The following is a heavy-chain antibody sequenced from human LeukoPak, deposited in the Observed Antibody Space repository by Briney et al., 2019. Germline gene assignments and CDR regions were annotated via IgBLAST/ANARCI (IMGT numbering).Heavy chain of an antibody. CDR1: GGSISSYY. Sequence: SETLSLTCTVSGGSISSYYWSWIRQPPGKGLEWIEYIYYSGSTNYNPSLKSRVTISVDTSKNQFSLKLSSVTAADTAVYYCARVNPWNNYAFDIWGQGTMVTVSS. D-gene: IGHD1/OR15-1a*01. CDR3: ARVNPWNNYAFDI. J-gene: IGHJ3*02. CDR2: IYYSGST. V-gene: IGHV4-59*01.